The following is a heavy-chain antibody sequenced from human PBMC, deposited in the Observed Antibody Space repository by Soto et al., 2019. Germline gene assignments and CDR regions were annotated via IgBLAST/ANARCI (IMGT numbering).Heavy chain of an antibody. Sequence: QVQLQESGPGLVKPSQTLSLTCTVSGGSISSGDYYWSWIRQPPGKGLEWIGSIYYSGSTYYNPSLKGRVTISVDTSKNPFSLKLNSVTAADTAVYYCASRHSSPYFDYWGQGTLVTVSS. CDR2: IYYSGST. CDR1: GGSISSGDYY. J-gene: IGHJ4*02. CDR3: ASRHSSPYFDY. V-gene: IGHV4-30-4*01. D-gene: IGHD6-13*01.